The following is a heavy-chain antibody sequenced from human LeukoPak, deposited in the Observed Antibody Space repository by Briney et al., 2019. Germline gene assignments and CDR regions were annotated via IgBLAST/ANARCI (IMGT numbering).Heavy chain of an antibody. D-gene: IGHD1-1*01. V-gene: IGHV4-59*01. CDR3: ARDPGGGSSRDNWFDP. CDR1: VGSISNYY. CDR2: IYYTGST. J-gene: IGHJ5*02. Sequence: PPETLSLTCTVSVGSISNYYWSRIPHPPGKGLYWGGYIYYTGSTNYNPSLKSRVTISVDTYKNQFALKVSSVTAADTAVYYCARDPGGGSSRDNWFDPWGQGTLVTVSS.